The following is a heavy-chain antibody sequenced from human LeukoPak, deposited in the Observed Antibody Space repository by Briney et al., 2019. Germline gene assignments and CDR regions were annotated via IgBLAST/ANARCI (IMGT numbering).Heavy chain of an antibody. Sequence: GGSLRLSCAPSGFTFSSYGMNWVRQAPGKRLEWVSYISSSSDSIYYADSVKGRFTISRDNAENSLYLQMNSLRDEDTAVYYCARAMRSGYDYWGQGTLVTVSS. CDR3: ARAMRSGYDY. V-gene: IGHV3-48*02. CDR2: ISSSSDSI. CDR1: GFTFSSYG. D-gene: IGHD5-12*01. J-gene: IGHJ4*02.